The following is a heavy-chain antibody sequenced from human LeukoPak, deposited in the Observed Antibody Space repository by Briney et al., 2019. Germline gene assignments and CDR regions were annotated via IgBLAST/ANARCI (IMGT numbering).Heavy chain of an antibody. D-gene: IGHD6-19*01. CDR2: INHSGST. J-gene: IGHJ6*03. Sequence: SETLSLTCAVYGGPFSGYYWSWIRQPPGKGLEWIGEINHSGSTNYNPSLKSRVTISVDTSKNQFSLKLSSVTAADTAVYYCARGRGAVLSYYYYYYLHVWGKGTTVTVSS. CDR3: ARGRGAVLSYYYYYYLHV. V-gene: IGHV4-34*01. CDR1: GGPFSGYY.